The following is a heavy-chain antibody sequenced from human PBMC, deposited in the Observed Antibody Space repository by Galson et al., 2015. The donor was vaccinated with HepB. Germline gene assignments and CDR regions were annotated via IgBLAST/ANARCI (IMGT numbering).Heavy chain of an antibody. CDR1: GFTFSDYS. D-gene: IGHD3-9*01. CDR3: ARDRVPGYYKSYDHYGMDV. J-gene: IGHJ6*02. Sequence: SLRLSCAASGFTFSDYSMNWVRQAPGRGLEWVSYISSGSSTVHYVDSVKGRFTISRDNAKNSLYLQMNSLRDEDTVVYYCARDRVPGYYKSYDHYGMDVWGQGTTVTVSS. V-gene: IGHV3-48*02. CDR2: ISSGSSTV.